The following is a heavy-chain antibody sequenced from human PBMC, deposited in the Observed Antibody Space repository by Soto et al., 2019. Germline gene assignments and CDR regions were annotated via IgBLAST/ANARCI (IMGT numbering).Heavy chain of an antibody. CDR1: GDSVSSVTAT. V-gene: IGHV6-1*01. D-gene: IGHD6-19*01. J-gene: IGHJ2*01. CDR3: ARDGSGFLCSFDV. Sequence: QVQLQQSGPGLVKPSQTLSLMCDISGDSVSSVTATWSWIRQSPSRGLEWLGRTYYRSKWYNDYSISVKGRIVITPDSSKTQVSLQLNSVPPEDTATYFCARDGSGFLCSFDVWGRGTLVTVSS. CDR2: TYYRSKWYN.